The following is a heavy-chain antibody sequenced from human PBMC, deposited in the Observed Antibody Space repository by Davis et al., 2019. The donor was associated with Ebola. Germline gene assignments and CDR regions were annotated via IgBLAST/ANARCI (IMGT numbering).Heavy chain of an antibody. J-gene: IGHJ4*02. CDR3: ARRAVGTIYYFDS. V-gene: IGHV3-33*08. Sequence: GGSLRLSCAASGFTFSSYGMHWVRQAPGKGLEWVAVIWYDGSNKYYADSVKGRFTISRDNSKNTLYLQMNSLRAEDTALYYCARRAVGTIYYFDSWGQGTLVTVSS. CDR1: GFTFSSYG. D-gene: IGHD1-26*01. CDR2: IWYDGSNK.